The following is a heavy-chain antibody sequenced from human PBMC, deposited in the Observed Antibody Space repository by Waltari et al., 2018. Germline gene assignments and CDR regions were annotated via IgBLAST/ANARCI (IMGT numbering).Heavy chain of an antibody. CDR3: VRQVGTNWLDP. V-gene: IGHV5-51*01. J-gene: IGHJ5*02. CDR1: AYTFQTYW. D-gene: IGHD1-26*01. CDR2: IYPGDSET. Sequence: DVQLVQSGAEVKKPGESPKISCQASAYTFQTYWIGWVRQLPGKGLEWMGIIYPGDSETTYSPSFEGRVTISVDKSTSTAYLQWSSLKASDTAMYYCVRQVGTNWLDPWGQGTQVTVSS.